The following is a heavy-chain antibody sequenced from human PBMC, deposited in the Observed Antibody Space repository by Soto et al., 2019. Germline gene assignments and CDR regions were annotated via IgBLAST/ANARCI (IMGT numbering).Heavy chain of an antibody. Sequence: PGGSLRLSCAASGFTFSSYSMNWVRQAPGKGLEWVSYISSSSSTIYYAESVKGRFTISRDNAKNSLYLQMNSLRAEDTAVYYCATDCSSSSCYTRGYYYYGMDVWGQGTTVTVSS. CDR1: GFTFSSYS. J-gene: IGHJ6*02. D-gene: IGHD2-2*02. CDR2: ISSSSSTI. CDR3: ATDCSSSSCYTRGYYYYGMDV. V-gene: IGHV3-48*01.